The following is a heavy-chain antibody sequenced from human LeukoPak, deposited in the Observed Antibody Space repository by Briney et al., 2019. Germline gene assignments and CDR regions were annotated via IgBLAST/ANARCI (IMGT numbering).Heavy chain of an antibody. V-gene: IGHV4-30-2*01. J-gene: IGHJ4*02. Sequence: SETLSLTCAVSGGSIITGGYSWNWIRQPPGRGLEWIGYIYHTGSTYYNPSLKSRVTISVDRSRDQFSLTLSPVTAADTALYYCARGPRGGSGSFYLNYWGQGSLVTVSS. D-gene: IGHD3-10*01. CDR1: GGSIITGGYS. CDR2: IYHTGST. CDR3: ARGPRGGSGSFYLNY.